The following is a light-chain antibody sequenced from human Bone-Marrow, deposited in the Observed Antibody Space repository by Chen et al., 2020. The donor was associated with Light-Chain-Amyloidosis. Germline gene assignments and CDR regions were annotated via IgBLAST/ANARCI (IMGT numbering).Light chain of an antibody. CDR3: CSYGGRGSLDVV. J-gene: IGLJ2*01. V-gene: IGLV2-23*01. CDR2: EDN. CDR1: SSDVGSYNL. Sequence: QSALTQPASVYGSPGQSITISCTETSSDVGSYNLVSWYQQHPDKAPKLMIYEDNIRPSGVSSRFSGSKSGNTASLTISGLQAEDQADYYCCSYGGRGSLDVVFGGGTKLTVL.